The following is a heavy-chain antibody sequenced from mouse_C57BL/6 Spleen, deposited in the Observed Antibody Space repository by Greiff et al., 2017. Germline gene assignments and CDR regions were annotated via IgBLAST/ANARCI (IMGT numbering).Heavy chain of an antibody. V-gene: IGHV1-54*01. J-gene: IGHJ2*01. CDR1: GYAFTNYL. Sequence: VQLQESGAELVRPGTSVKVSCKASGYAFTNYLIEWVKQRPGQGLEWIGVINTGSGGTNYNEKFKGKATLTADKSSSTAYMQLSSLTSEDSAVYFGARWAHYGFDDWGQGTTLTVSS. CDR3: ARWAHYGFDD. CDR2: INTGSGGT. D-gene: IGHD1-1*02.